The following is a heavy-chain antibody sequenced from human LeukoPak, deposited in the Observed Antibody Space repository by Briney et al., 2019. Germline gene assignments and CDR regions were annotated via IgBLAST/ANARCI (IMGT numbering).Heavy chain of an antibody. D-gene: IGHD5-18*01. CDR2: IRYDGSNK. V-gene: IGHV3-30*02. CDR1: GFTFSSYG. J-gene: IGHJ4*02. CDR3: AKAGPWVTVYYFDY. Sequence: PGGSLRLSCAASGFTFSSYGMHWVSQAPGKGLEWVAFIRYDGSNKYYADSVKGRFTISRDNSKNTLYLQMNSLRAEDTAVYYCAKAGPWVTVYYFDYWGQGTLVTVSS.